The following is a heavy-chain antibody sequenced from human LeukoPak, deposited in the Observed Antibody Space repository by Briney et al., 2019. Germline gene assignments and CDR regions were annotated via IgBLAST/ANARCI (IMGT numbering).Heavy chain of an antibody. Sequence: PGGSLRLSCAASGFTFSSYAMSWVRQAPGKGLEWVSAISGSGGSTYYADSVKGRFTISRDNSKNTVFLQMNSLRAEDTAVYYCATAGGSSGSYPLIYWGQGILVTVSS. J-gene: IGHJ4*02. CDR3: ATAGGSSGSYPLIY. CDR1: GFTFSSYA. CDR2: ISGSGGST. V-gene: IGHV3-23*01. D-gene: IGHD6-19*01.